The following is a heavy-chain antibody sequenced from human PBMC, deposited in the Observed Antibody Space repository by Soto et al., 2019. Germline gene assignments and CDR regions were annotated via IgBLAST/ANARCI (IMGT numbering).Heavy chain of an antibody. D-gene: IGHD1-1*01. J-gene: IGHJ5*01. CDR2: VHISGHS. V-gene: IGHV4-4*02. CDR1: GGSVRSPDW. CDR3: ARVRQGCSANNCYFDP. Sequence: SETLSLTCTLSGGSVRSPDWWNWVRQSPDKGLEWIAEVHISGHSNYNPSLRSRVSVSIDSSKNQFYLNLNSVTAADTAIYYCARVRQGCSANNCYFDPWGPGTQVTVSS.